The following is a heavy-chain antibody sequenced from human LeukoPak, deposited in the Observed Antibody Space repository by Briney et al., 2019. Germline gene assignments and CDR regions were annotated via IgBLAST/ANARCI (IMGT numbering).Heavy chain of an antibody. V-gene: IGHV3-48*03. CDR2: ISSSGSTI. D-gene: IGHD3-9*01. CDR1: GFTFSSYE. Sequence: GGSLRLSCAASGFTFSSYEMNWVRQAPGKGLEWVSYISSSGSTIYYADSVKGRFTISRDNAKNSLYLQMNSLRAEDTAVYYCARRSDILTGYYISYYYYYYMDVWGKGTTVTVSS. CDR3: ARRSDILTGYYISYYYYYYMDV. J-gene: IGHJ6*03.